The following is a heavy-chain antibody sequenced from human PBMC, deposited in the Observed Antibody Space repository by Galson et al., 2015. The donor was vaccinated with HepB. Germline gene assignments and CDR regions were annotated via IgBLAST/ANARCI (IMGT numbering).Heavy chain of an antibody. V-gene: IGHV5-10-1*01. CDR2: IDPSDSYT. Sequence: QSGAEVKKPGESLRISCKGSGYSFTSYWISWVRQMPGKGLEWMGRIDPSDSYTNYSPSFQGHVTISADKSISTAYLQWSSLKASDTAMYYCARRWLGAAADYYYYYGMDVWGQGTTVTVSS. CDR3: ARRWLGAAADYYYYYGMDV. D-gene: IGHD6-13*01. CDR1: GYSFTSYW. J-gene: IGHJ6*02.